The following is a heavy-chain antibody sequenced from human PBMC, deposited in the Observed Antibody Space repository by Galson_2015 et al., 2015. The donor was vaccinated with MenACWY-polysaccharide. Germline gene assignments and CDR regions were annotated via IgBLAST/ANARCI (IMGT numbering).Heavy chain of an antibody. CDR1: GFTFSSYA. CDR3: AKGLRGPAAGTDYFDY. V-gene: IGHV3-23*01. J-gene: IGHJ4*02. Sequence: SLRLSCAASGFTFSSYAMSWVRQAPGKGLEWVSAISGSGGSTYYADSVKGRFTISRDNSKNTLYLQMNSLRAEDTAVYYCAKGLRGPAAGTDYFDYWGQGTLVTVSS. D-gene: IGHD6-13*01. CDR2: ISGSGGST.